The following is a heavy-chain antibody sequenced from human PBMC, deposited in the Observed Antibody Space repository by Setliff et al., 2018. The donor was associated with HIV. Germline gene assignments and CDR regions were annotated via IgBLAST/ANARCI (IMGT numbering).Heavy chain of an antibody. J-gene: IGHJ4*01. CDR2: IYYTGST. CDR1: GGSIGSGSHY. Sequence: SETLSLICTVSGGSIGSGSHYWSWIRQPAGKGLEWIGYIYYTGSTNYNPSLKSRIAILLDTSKNQFSLKLNSVTAADTAVYYCATLPQGYDYFDYWGHGTLVTVSS. D-gene: IGHD3-3*01. CDR3: ATLPQGYDYFDY. V-gene: IGHV4-61*10.